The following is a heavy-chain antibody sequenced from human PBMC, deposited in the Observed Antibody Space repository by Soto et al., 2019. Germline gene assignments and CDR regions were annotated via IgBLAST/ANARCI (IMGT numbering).Heavy chain of an antibody. D-gene: IGHD4-17*01. CDR2: INHSGST. V-gene: IGHV4-34*01. CDR1: GGSFSGYY. J-gene: IGHJ4*02. Sequence: QVQLQQWGAGLLKPSETLSLTCAVYGGSFSGYYWSWIRQPPGKGLEWIGEINHSGSTNYNPSLKSRVTISVDTSENQFSLKLSSVTAADTAVYYCARGEDYGFDYWGQGTLVTVSS. CDR3: ARGEDYGFDY.